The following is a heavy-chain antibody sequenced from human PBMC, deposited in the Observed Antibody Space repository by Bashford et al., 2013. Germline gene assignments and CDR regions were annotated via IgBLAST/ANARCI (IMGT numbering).Heavy chain of an antibody. CDR3: AKSGPFWSGMPQGLDP. CDR2: SIPVGIP. V-gene: IGHV4-61*02. J-gene: IGHJ5*02. Sequence: SETLSLTCTVSNGSITSGPSYWNWIRQPAGKGWNGLAVSIPVGIPTTTPPQGRVTMSVDTSQKQFSLKLSSVTAADTAVYYCAKSGPFWSGMPQGLDPWGPGTLVDRLL. D-gene: IGHD3-3*01. CDR1: NGSITSGPSY.